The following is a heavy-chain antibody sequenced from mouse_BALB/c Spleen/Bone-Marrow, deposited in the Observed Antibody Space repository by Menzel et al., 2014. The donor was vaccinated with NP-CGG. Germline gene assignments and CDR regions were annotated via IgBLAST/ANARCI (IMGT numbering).Heavy chain of an antibody. J-gene: IGHJ2*01. CDR2: ISSGGSYT. V-gene: IGHV5-9-4*01. D-gene: IGHD3-1*01. CDR1: GFTFSSYA. Sequence: EVKVEESGGGLVKPGGPLKLSCAASGFTFSSYAMSWVRQSPEKRLEWVAEISSGGSYTYYPDTVTGRFTISRDNAKNTLYLEMSSLRSEDTAMYYCARDRGYFDYWGQGTTLTVSS. CDR3: ARDRGYFDY.